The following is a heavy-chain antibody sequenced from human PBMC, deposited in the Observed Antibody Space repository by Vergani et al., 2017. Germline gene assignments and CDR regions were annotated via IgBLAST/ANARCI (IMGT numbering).Heavy chain of an antibody. CDR3: AKDAPDYGDYACDY. CDR2: ICGIGGST. V-gene: IGHV3-23*04. D-gene: IGHD4-17*01. Sequence: EVQLVESGGGLVQPGGSLTLSCSASGFTFSSYALSWVRHAPGTGRYVVSAICGIGGSTYYADSVKGRVTISRDNSKNTLYLQMNSRRAEATAVYYCAKDAPDYGDYACDYWGQGTLVTGSS. J-gene: IGHJ4*02. CDR1: GFTFSSYA.